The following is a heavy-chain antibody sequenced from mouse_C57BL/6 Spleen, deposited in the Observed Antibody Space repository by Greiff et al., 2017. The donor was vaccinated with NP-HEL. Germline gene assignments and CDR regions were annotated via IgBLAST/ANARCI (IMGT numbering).Heavy chain of an antibody. CDR2: INPGSGGT. CDR3: ARSYYSNWGYAMDY. D-gene: IGHD2-5*01. J-gene: IGHJ4*01. V-gene: IGHV1-54*01. CDR1: GYAFTNYL. Sequence: QVQLQQSGAELVRPGTSVKVSCKASGYAFTNYLIEWVKQRPGQGLEWIGVINPGSGGTNYNEKFKGKATLTADKTSSTAYMQLSSLTSEDSAVYFCARSYYSNWGYAMDYWGQGTSVTVSS.